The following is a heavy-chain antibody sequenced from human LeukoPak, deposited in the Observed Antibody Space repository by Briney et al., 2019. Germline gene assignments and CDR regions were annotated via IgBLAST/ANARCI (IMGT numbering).Heavy chain of an antibody. CDR3: ARANYGLDY. CDR2: ITGSASTV. V-gene: IGHV3-11*01. CDR1: GFTFSDYY. Sequence: TGGSLRLSCAASGFTFSDYYMSWIRQAPGKGLEWLSYITGSASTVYYADSVKGRFTISRDNAKNSLYLQMNSLRAVDAAVYYCARANYGLDYWGQGTLVTVSS. D-gene: IGHD3-10*01. J-gene: IGHJ4*02.